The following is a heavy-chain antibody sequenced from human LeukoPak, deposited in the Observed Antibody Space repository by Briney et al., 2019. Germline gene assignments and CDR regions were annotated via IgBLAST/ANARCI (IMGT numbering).Heavy chain of an antibody. CDR3: ARAGIAVGLWAFDI. CDR1: GGSISSSSYY. CDR2: IYTSGST. Sequence: PSETLSLTCTVSGGSISSSSYYWSWIRQPAGKGLEWIGRIYTSGSTNYNPSLKSRVTMSVDTSKNQFSLKLSSVTAADTAVYYCARAGIAVGLWAFDIWGQGTMVTVSS. V-gene: IGHV4-61*02. D-gene: IGHD6-19*01. J-gene: IGHJ3*02.